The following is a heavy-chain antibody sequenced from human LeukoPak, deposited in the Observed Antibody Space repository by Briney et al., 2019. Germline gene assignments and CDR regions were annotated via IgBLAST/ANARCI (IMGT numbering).Heavy chain of an antibody. D-gene: IGHD3-3*01. J-gene: IGHJ3*02. CDR2: IYTSGST. Sequence: SETLSLTCTVSGGSISSYYWSWIRQPAGKGLEWIGRIYTSGSTNYNPSLKSRVTMSVDTSKNQFSLKLSSVTAADTAVYYCASLRYDFWSGSYDAFDIWGQGTMVTASS. CDR1: GGSISSYY. CDR3: ASLRYDFWSGSYDAFDI. V-gene: IGHV4-4*07.